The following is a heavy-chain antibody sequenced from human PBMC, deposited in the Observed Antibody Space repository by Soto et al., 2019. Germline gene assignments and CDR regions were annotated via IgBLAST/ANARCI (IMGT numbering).Heavy chain of an antibody. D-gene: IGHD3-16*01. Sequence: EAQLVESGGGLVQPGGSLRVSCAVSGFTFSSYWMSWVRQAPGKGLEWVAKIKQDGSEKDYVDSVKGRFTISRDNANNSLYLHMYSLRAEDTAVYYCARGGRDAYNWFDPGAREPWSPSPQ. CDR2: IKQDGSEK. CDR1: GFTFSSYW. J-gene: IGHJ5*02. CDR3: ARGGRDAYNWFDP. V-gene: IGHV3-7*01.